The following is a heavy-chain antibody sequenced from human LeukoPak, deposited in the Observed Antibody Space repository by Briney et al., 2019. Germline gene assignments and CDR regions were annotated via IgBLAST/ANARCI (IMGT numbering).Heavy chain of an antibody. Sequence: SETLSLTCTVSGGSISSYYWSWIRQPPEKGLEWIGYIYYSGSTNYNPSLKSRVTISVDTSKNQFSLKLSSVTAADTAVYYCARGYYSNYVDYWGQGTLVTVSS. CDR1: GGSISSYY. D-gene: IGHD4-11*01. CDR3: ARGYYSNYVDY. CDR2: IYYSGST. J-gene: IGHJ4*02. V-gene: IGHV4-59*12.